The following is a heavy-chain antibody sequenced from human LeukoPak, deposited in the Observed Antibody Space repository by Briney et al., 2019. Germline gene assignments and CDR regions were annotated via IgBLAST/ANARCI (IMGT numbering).Heavy chain of an antibody. V-gene: IGHV3-7*01. J-gene: IGHJ1*01. CDR1: GFTFSNYW. Sequence: GGSLRLSYEGSGFTFSNYWMGWVRQAPGKGLQWVANIKTDGSEKYYVDSVKGRFTISRDNAKNSLYLQMNSLRAEDTAVYYCATYSSLNRREFQFWGQGTLLTVSS. CDR3: ATYSSLNRREFQF. D-gene: IGHD3-22*01. CDR2: IKTDGSEK.